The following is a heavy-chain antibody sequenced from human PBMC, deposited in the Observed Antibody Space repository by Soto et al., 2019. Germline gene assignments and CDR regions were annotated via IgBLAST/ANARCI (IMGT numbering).Heavy chain of an antibody. D-gene: IGHD3-10*01. CDR1: GFTFSSYG. CDR2: ISYDGSNK. Sequence: QVQLVESGGGVVQPGRSLRLSYAASGFTFSSYGMHWVRQAPGKGLEWVAVISYDGSNKYYADSVKGRFTISRDNSKNTLYLQMNSLRAEDTAVYYCARGTYGSGIKESGYWGQGTLVTVSS. J-gene: IGHJ4*02. V-gene: IGHV3-30*03. CDR3: ARGTYGSGIKESGY.